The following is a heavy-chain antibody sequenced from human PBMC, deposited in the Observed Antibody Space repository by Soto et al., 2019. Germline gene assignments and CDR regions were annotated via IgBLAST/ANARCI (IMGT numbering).Heavy chain of an antibody. J-gene: IGHJ4*02. CDR1: GYTFTSYV. Sequence: QVQLVQSGAEVKKPGASVKVSCKASGYTFTSYVMHWVRQAPGQRLEWMGWINAGNGNAKPSEKFQGRVTITRDSSASTGYMELSSLRSEDTAVYYCARGRSPPFDWLQYCFAYWGQGTLVTVSS. CDR2: INAGNGNA. D-gene: IGHD3-9*01. V-gene: IGHV1-3*01. CDR3: ARGRSPPFDWLQYCFAY.